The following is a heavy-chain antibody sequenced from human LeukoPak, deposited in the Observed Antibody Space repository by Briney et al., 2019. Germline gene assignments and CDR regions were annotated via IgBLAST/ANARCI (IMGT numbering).Heavy chain of an antibody. CDR3: ARHLSADFWSGYTNWFDP. D-gene: IGHD3-3*01. V-gene: IGHV4-59*08. CDR2: IYYSGST. Sequence: SETLSLTCTVSGGSISSHYWSWIRQPPGKGLEWVGYIYYSGSTNYNPSLKSRVTISVDTSKNQFSLKLSSVTAADTAVYYCARHLSADFWSGYTNWFDPWGQGTLATVSS. CDR1: GGSISSHY. J-gene: IGHJ5*02.